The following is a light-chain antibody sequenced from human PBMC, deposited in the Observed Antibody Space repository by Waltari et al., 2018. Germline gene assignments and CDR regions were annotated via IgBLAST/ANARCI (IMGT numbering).Light chain of an antibody. CDR2: EYN. Sequence: NFMLTQPHSVSESPGKTVTISCTRSSGGIARTYVQWSQQRPGRAPTTVIYEYNRRPSGVPDRFSGSIDSSSNSASLTISGLKTEDEADYYCQSYDVSNPDWVFGGGTKLTVL. CDR1: SGGIARTY. CDR3: QSYDVSNPDWV. J-gene: IGLJ3*02. V-gene: IGLV6-57*04.